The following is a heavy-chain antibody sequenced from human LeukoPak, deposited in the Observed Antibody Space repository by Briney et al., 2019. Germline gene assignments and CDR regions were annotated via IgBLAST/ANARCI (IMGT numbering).Heavy chain of an antibody. CDR1: GFTFSSSS. J-gene: IGHJ4*02. Sequence: GGSLRLSCAASGFTFSSSSMNWVRQAPGKGLEFVSSISPSSSYIYYADSVKGRYTISRDDAKNSLFLQMNSLRAEDTAVYYCAREGGYCSGGSCRFFDYWGQGTLVTVSS. V-gene: IGHV3-21*06. CDR2: ISPSSSYI. CDR3: AREGGYCSGGSCRFFDY. D-gene: IGHD2-15*01.